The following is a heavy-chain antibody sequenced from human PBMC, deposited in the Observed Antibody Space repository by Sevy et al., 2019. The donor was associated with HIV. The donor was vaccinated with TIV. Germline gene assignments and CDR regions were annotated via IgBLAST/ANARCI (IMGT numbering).Heavy chain of an antibody. V-gene: IGHV4-4*07. J-gene: IGHJ6*03. CDR2: IYPSGST. Sequence: SETLSLTCTVSGDSISSHYWSWIRQPAGKGLEWIGRIYPSGSTNYNPSLKSRVTMSLDTSKNQFSLKLSSLTAADTAVYYCARDIRNYYDYYYMDVWGKGTTVTVSS. CDR3: ARDIRNYYDYYYMDV. D-gene: IGHD1-7*01. CDR1: GDSISSHY.